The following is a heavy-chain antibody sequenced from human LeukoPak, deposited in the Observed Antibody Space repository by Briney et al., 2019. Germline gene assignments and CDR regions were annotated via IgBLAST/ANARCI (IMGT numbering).Heavy chain of an antibody. CDR3: ARGYCSGGTCRYGTKYFDY. Sequence: GESLKISCKGSGYNFTTYWIAWVRQMPGKGLEWMGIINPGDSDFRYSPSFQGQVTISADKSITTAYLQWSSLKASDTAMYYCARGYCSGGTCRYGTKYFDYWGQGTLVTVSS. CDR2: INPGDSDF. CDR1: GYNFTTYW. J-gene: IGHJ4*02. D-gene: IGHD2-15*01. V-gene: IGHV5-51*01.